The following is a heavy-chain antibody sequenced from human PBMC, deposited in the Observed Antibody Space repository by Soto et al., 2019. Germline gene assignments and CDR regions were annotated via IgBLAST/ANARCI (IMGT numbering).Heavy chain of an antibody. CDR2: IYATGTT. CDR1: CASISGFN. V-gene: IGHV4-4*07. J-gene: IGHJ5*02. D-gene: IGHD1-1*01. Sequence: SETLSLTCTVSCASISGFNWSCIRKSAGKGLEWIGRIYATGTTDYNPSLKSRVMMSVDTSKKQFSLKLRSVTAADTAVYYCVRDGTKTLRDWFDPWGQGISVTVSS. CDR3: VRDGTKTLRDWFDP.